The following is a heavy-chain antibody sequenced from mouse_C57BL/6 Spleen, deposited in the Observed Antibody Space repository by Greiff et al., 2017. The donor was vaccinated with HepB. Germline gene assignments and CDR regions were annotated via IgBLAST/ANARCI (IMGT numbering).Heavy chain of an antibody. J-gene: IGHJ4*01. CDR1: GYSITSDY. CDR3: ARLVYYGYDVGAMDY. D-gene: IGHD2-2*01. V-gene: IGHV3-8*01. CDR2: ISYSGST. Sequence: EVKLMESGPGLAKPSQTLSLTCSVTGYSITSDYWNWIRKFPGNKLEYMGYISYSGSTYYNPSLKSRISITRDTSKNQYYLQLNSVTTEDTATYYCARLVYYGYDVGAMDYWGQGTSVTVSS.